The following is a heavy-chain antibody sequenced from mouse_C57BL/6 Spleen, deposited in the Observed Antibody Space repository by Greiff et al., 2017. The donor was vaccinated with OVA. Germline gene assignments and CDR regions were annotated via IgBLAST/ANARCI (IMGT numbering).Heavy chain of an antibody. CDR1: GYTFTSYW. Sequence: QVQLQQPGAELVRPGSSVKLSCKASGYTFTSYWMDWVKQRPGQGLEWIGNIYPSDSETHYNQKFKDKATLTADKSSSTAYMQLSSLTSEDSAVYYCARLGPPGYWGQGTTLTVSS. D-gene: IGHD4-1*01. CDR2: IYPSDSET. J-gene: IGHJ2*01. V-gene: IGHV1-61*01. CDR3: ARLGPPGY.